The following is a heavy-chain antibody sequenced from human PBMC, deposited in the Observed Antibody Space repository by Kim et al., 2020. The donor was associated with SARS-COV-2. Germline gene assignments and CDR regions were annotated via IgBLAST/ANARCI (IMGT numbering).Heavy chain of an antibody. CDR2: ISFADNT. CDR3: ARDSGATIAGVLTGFGMDV. Sequence: GGSLRLSCEASGLSVIYNYMSWVRQAPGKGLEWVSLISFADNTHYTDSVKGRFTISRDKVKNTLYLQMNDLRVDDTAVYYCARDSGATIAGVLTGFGMDVWGHGTTVTVSS. CDR1: GLSVIYNY. D-gene: IGHD3-9*01. V-gene: IGHV3-53*01. J-gene: IGHJ6*02.